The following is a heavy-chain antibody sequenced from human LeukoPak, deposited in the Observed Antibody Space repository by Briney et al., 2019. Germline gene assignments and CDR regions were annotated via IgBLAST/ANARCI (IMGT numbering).Heavy chain of an antibody. J-gene: IGHJ4*02. CDR2: ISAYNGNT. D-gene: IGHD3-22*01. V-gene: IGHV1-18*01. CDR3: ARDPPNYYDSSGYSNVFDY. CDR1: GYTFTSYG. Sequence: ASVKVSCKASGYTFTSYGISWVRQAPGQGLEWMGWISAYNGNTNYAQKLQGRVTMTTDTFTSTAYMELRSLRSDDTAVYYCARDPPNYYDSSGYSNVFDYWGQGTLVTVSS.